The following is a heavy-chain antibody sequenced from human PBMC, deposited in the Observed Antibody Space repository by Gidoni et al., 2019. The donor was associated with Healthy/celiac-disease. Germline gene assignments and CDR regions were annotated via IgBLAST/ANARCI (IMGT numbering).Heavy chain of an antibody. CDR3: TTLAMVR. Sequence: EVQLVESGGGMVTPGGTLRLSCAASGFTFNNAWISWVRQAPGKGLEWVGRIKRKTDGWTTDYAAPVKGRFTISRDDSKNTLYLQMNSLKTEDTSVYYCTTLAMVRWGQGTLVPVAS. V-gene: IGHV3-15*01. D-gene: IGHD5-18*01. J-gene: IGHJ4*02. CDR1: GFTFNNAW. CDR2: IKRKTDGWTT.